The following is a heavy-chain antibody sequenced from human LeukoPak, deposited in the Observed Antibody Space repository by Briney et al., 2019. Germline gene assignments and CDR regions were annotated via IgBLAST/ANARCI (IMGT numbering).Heavy chain of an antibody. CDR1: GFTFSSYD. J-gene: IGHJ4*02. Sequence: GRSLRLSCTASGFTFSSYDMHWVRQAPGKGLEWVAGISFDGGNKYSTDSVKGRFTISRDNAKNSLYLQMNSLRAEDTAVYYCARDAPGYCSSTSCRSFFDYWGQGTLVTVSS. CDR3: ARDAPGYCSSTSCRSFFDY. V-gene: IGHV3-30*03. D-gene: IGHD2-2*01. CDR2: ISFDGGNK.